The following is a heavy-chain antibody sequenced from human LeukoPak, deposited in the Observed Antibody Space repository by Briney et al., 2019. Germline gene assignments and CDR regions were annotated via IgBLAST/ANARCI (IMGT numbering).Heavy chain of an antibody. CDR2: ISAYNGNT. D-gene: IGHD3/OR15-3a*01. V-gene: IGHV1-18*01. Sequence: ASVKVSCKASGYTFTSYGISWVRQAPGQGLEWMGWISAYNGNTNYVQKLRGRVTLTPDTYTRTPYMELRGLRASATAVYYCVRVSAACWCVYDLYAIYYYYYYMDVWGKRTTLTVSS. CDR1: GYTFTSYG. CDR3: VRVSAACWCVYDLYAIYYYYYYMDV. J-gene: IGHJ6*03.